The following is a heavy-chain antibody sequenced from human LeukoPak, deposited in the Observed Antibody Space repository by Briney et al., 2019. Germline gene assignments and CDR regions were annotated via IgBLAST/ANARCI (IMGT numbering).Heavy chain of an antibody. J-gene: IGHJ6*02. CDR1: GYTFTSYD. D-gene: IGHD6-19*01. V-gene: IGHV1-8*03. CDR2: MNPNSGNT. CDR3: AKDRPISVADNTAGGMDV. Sequence: ASVKVFCKASGYTFTSYDINWVRQATGQGLEWMGWMNPNSGNTGYAQKFQGRVTITRNTSISTAYMELNSLRGEDTAVYYCAKDRPISVADNTAGGMDVWGQGTTVTVSS.